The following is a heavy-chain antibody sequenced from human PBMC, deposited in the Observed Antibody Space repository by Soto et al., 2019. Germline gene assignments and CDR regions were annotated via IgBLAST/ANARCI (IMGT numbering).Heavy chain of an antibody. V-gene: IGHV4-34*01. Sequence: PSETLSLTCTVSGGSISSYYWTWIRQPPGKGLEWIGEVDHSGNTRLNASLQSRVTVSLDTSKNHFSLNLISLTAADTAVYYCSRGLYYYDKIGNSGIWGQGTQVTVSS. J-gene: IGHJ4*02. CDR2: VDHSGNT. CDR1: GGSISSYY. CDR3: SRGLYYYDKIGNSGI. D-gene: IGHD3-22*01.